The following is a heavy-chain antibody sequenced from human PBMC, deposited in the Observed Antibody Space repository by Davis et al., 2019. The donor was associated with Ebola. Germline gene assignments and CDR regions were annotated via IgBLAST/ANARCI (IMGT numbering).Heavy chain of an antibody. V-gene: IGHV4-39*01. Sequence: SETLSLTCTVSGGFTSTHYWSWIRQPPGKGLEWIGSIYYSGSTYYNPSLKSRVTISVDTSKNQFSLKLSSVTAADTAVYYCASLYYYYYGMDVWGQGTTVTVSS. CDR3: ASLYYYYYGMDV. CDR2: IYYSGST. J-gene: IGHJ6*02. CDR1: GGFTSTHY.